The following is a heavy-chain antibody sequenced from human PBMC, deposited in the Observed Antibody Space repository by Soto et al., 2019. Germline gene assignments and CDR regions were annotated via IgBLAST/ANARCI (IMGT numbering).Heavy chain of an antibody. CDR3: ARDLRLERRFYYYYGMDV. V-gene: IGHV4-59*01. Sequence: SETLYRTCRVDGDAIRCSYGGWVGQTPGKGLEWLGYIYYSGSSNYKPSLRNRVTMSVDTSKNHFSLNLRSVTAADTAVYYCARDLRLERRFYYYYGMDVWGQGTTVS. CDR1: GDAIRCSY. D-gene: IGHD1-1*01. J-gene: IGHJ6*02. CDR2: IYYSGSS.